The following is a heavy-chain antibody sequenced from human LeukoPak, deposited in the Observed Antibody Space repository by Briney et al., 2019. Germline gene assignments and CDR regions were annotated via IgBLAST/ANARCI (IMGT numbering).Heavy chain of an antibody. CDR1: GYTFTSYD. J-gene: IGHJ6*03. CDR2: MNPNSGNT. V-gene: IGHV1-8*01. D-gene: IGHD2-2*02. Sequence: ASVKVSCKASGYTFTSYDINWVRQATGQGLEWMGWMNPNSGNTGYAQKFQGRVTMTRNTSISTAYMELSSLRSEDTAVYYCASSGYCSSTSCHRQGNYYYMDVWGKGTTVTISS. CDR3: ASSGYCSSTSCHRQGNYYYMDV.